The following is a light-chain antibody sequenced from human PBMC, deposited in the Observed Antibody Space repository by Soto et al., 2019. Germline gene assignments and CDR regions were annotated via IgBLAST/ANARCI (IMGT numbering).Light chain of an antibody. CDR2: AAS. J-gene: IGKJ5*01. CDR3: QQFNSYPIT. Sequence: DMQMTQAPSSLSASVGNGFTITSQAIQGISSNLGWYQQKPGKAPKLLIYAASTLQSGVPSRFSGSGSGTEFTLTISSLQPEDFATYYCQQFNSYPITFGQGTRLEIK. V-gene: IGKV1-9*01. CDR1: QGISSN.